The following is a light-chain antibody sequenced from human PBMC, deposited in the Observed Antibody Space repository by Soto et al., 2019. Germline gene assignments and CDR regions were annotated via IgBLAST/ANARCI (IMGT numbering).Light chain of an antibody. J-gene: IGLJ3*02. V-gene: IGLV1-44*01. CDR1: RSNIAANT. CDR2: SNN. Sequence: QSVLTQPPSASAAPGQRVTISCSGSRSNIAANTVNWYQQFPGTAPKLLIYSNNQRPSGVPDRFSGSKSGTSASLAISGLQSGDESDYFCAAWDDSLNGPVFGGGTKLTVL. CDR3: AAWDDSLNGPV.